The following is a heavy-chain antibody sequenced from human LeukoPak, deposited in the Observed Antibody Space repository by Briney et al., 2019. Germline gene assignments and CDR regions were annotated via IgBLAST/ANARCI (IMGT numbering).Heavy chain of an antibody. Sequence: SETLSLTCTVSGGSIKNYYWSWIRQPPGKGLEWIGYIYYSGSTNYNPSLKSRVNISVDTSKNQFSLKLSSVTAADTAVYYCAREYSSTWYGSWGQGTLVTVSS. J-gene: IGHJ4*02. D-gene: IGHD6-13*01. CDR2: IYYSGST. V-gene: IGHV4-59*01. CDR1: GGSIKNYY. CDR3: AREYSSTWYGS.